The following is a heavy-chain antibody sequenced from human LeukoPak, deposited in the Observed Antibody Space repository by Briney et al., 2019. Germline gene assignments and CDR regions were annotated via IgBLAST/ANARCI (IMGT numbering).Heavy chain of an antibody. CDR2: ISSSSSTI. J-gene: IGHJ3*02. V-gene: IGHV3-48*04. Sequence: GGSLRLSCAASGFTFSSYAMHWVRQAPGKGLEWVSYISSSSSTIYYADSVKGRFTISRDNAKNSLYLQMNSLRAEDTAVYYCARDTIRAFDIWGQGTMVTVSS. CDR3: ARDTIRAFDI. D-gene: IGHD5-24*01. CDR1: GFTFSSYA.